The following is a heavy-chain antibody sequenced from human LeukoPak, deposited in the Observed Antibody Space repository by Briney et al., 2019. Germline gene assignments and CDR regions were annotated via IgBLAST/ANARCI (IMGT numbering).Heavy chain of an antibody. D-gene: IGHD3-10*01. V-gene: IGHV5-51*01. CDR3: ARQTIPDYYGSGSYYDG. J-gene: IGHJ4*02. Sequence: GESLKISSKGSGYSFTSYWIGWVRQMPGKGLEWMGIIYPGDSDTRDSPSFQGQVTISADKSISTAYLQWSSLKASDTAMYYCARQTIPDYYGSGSYYDGWGQGTLVTVSS. CDR2: IYPGDSDT. CDR1: GYSFTSYW.